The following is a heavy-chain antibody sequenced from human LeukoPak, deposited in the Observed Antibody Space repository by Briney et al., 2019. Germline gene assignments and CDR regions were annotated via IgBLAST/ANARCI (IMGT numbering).Heavy chain of an antibody. D-gene: IGHD6-13*01. Sequence: GGSLRLSCAASGFTFDDYGMSWVRQAPGKGLEMVSGINWNGGSTGYADSVKGRFTISRDNAKNSLYLQMDSLRAEDTALYYCARVGSSSWYYFDYWGQGTLVTVSS. CDR1: GFTFDDYG. CDR3: ARVGSSSWYYFDY. V-gene: IGHV3-20*04. CDR2: INWNGGST. J-gene: IGHJ4*02.